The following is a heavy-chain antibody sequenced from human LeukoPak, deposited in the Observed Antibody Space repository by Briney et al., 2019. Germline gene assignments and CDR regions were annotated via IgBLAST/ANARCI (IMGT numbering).Heavy chain of an antibody. CDR3: ARLLNHYDSSGFSIVGRYYFDY. V-gene: IGHV4-39*01. D-gene: IGHD3-22*01. Sequence: SETLSLTCTVSGGSISSSSYYWGWIRQPPGKGLEWIGSIYYSGSTYYNPSLKSRVTISVDTSKNQFSLKLSSVTAADTAVYYCARLLNHYDSSGFSIVGRYYFDYWGQGTLVTVSS. CDR2: IYYSGST. J-gene: IGHJ4*02. CDR1: GGSISSSSYY.